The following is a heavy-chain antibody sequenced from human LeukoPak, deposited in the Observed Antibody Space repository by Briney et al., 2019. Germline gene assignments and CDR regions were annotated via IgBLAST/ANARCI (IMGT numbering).Heavy chain of an antibody. V-gene: IGHV1-2*02. J-gene: IGHJ4*02. CDR1: GYTFTHYY. D-gene: IGHD6-19*01. CDR3: ARDRRIAVAGTGMDY. CDR2: INPNSGGT. Sequence: ASVKVSCKASGYTFTHYYMHWVRQAPGKGLEWMGWINPNSGGTNYAQKFQGRVTMTRDTSISTAYMELSRLRSDDTAVYYCARDRRIAVAGTGMDYWGQGTLVTVSS.